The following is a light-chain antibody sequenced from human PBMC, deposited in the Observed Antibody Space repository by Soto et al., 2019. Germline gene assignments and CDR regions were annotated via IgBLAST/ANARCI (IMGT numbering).Light chain of an antibody. CDR1: QTVSSNS. V-gene: IGKV3-20*01. CDR2: GAS. Sequence: IVLTQSPGTLSLSPGQRATLSCRASQTVSSNSLAWYHQKPGQAPRLLIYGASSRATGIPDRFSGSGSGTDFTLTISRLEPEDFAVYYCQLYGSSARTFGQGTKVDNK. J-gene: IGKJ1*01. CDR3: QLYGSSART.